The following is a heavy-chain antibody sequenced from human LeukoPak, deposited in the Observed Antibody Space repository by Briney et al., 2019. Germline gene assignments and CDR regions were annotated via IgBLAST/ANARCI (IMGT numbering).Heavy chain of an antibody. CDR2: IASNGGST. V-gene: IGHV3-64D*06. J-gene: IGHJ4*02. Sequence: GGSLRLSCSASGSTFSTYGMHWVRQAPGKGLESVSAIASNGGSTYYADSLKGRFTISRDNSKNTLYLQMSSLRAEDTAVYYCVKAIRGVAGGEGDYWGQGTLVTVSS. CDR1: GSTFSTYG. CDR3: VKAIRGVAGGEGDY. D-gene: IGHD2-15*01.